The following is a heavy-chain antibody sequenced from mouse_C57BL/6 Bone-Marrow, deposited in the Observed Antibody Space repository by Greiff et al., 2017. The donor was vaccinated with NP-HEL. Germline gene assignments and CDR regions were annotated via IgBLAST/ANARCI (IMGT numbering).Heavy chain of an antibody. CDR2: IHPNSGST. V-gene: IGHV1-64*01. J-gene: IGHJ3*01. CDR3: ARGGFYYGSSYPFAY. CDR1: GYTFTSYW. D-gene: IGHD1-1*01. Sequence: VQLQQPGAELVKPGASVKLSCKASGYTFTSYWMHWVKQRPGQGLEWIGMIHPNSGSTNYNEKFKSKATLTVDKSSSTAYMQLSSLTSEDSAVYYCARGGFYYGSSYPFAYWGQGTLVTVSA.